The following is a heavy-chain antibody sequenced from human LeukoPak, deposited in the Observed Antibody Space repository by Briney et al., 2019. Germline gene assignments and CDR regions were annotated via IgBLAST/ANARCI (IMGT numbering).Heavy chain of an antibody. Sequence: ASVKVSCKASGYTFTGYYIHWVRQAPGQGLEWMGWISAYNGNTNYAQKLQGRVTMTTDTSTSTAYMELRSLRSDDTAVYYCARDQRLHSSSWHYYYMDVWGKGTTVTVSS. D-gene: IGHD6-13*01. CDR2: ISAYNGNT. CDR3: ARDQRLHSSSWHYYYMDV. J-gene: IGHJ6*03. V-gene: IGHV1-18*04. CDR1: GYTFTGYY.